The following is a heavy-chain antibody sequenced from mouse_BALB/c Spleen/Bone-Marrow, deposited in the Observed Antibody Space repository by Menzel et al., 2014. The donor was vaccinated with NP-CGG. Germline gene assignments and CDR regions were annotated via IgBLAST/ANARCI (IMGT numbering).Heavy chain of an antibody. V-gene: IGHV1-82*01. CDR3: ARTYGSSYFVY. CDR2: IYPGDGDT. CDR1: GYAFSSSW. D-gene: IGHD1-1*01. J-gene: IGHJ3*01. Sequence: VQLQQSGPELMKPGASVKISCRASGYAFSSSWMNWVKQRPGQGLEWIGRIYPGDGDTNYNGKFKGKATLTADKSSSTAYMQLSSLTSVDSAVYFCARTYGSSYFVYWGQGTLVTVSA.